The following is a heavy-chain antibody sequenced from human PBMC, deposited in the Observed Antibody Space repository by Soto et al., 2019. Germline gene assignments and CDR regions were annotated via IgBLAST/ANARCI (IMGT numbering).Heavy chain of an antibody. D-gene: IGHD6-6*01. CDR2: ISSSSSYI. CDR3: AREYSSYIPNYYYMDV. CDR1: GFTFSSYS. Sequence: GGSLRLSCAASGFTFSSYSMNWVRQAPGKGLEWVSSISSSSSYIYYADSVKGRFTISRDNAKNSLYLQRNSLRAEDTAVYYCAREYSSYIPNYYYMDVWGKGTTVTVSS. V-gene: IGHV3-21*01. J-gene: IGHJ6*03.